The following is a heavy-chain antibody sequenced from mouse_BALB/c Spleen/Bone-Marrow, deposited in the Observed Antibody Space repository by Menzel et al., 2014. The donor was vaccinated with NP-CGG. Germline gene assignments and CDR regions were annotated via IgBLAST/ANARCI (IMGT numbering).Heavy chain of an antibody. Sequence: EVQLQQSGPELVKPGASVKMSCKASGYTFTSYVMHWMKQKPGQGLEWIGYINPYNDGTKYNEKFKGKATLTSDKSSSTAYMELSSLTSEDSAVYYCARGGYYGYYAMDYWGQGTSVTVSS. CDR3: ARGGYYGYYAMDY. J-gene: IGHJ4*01. D-gene: IGHD1-2*01. CDR2: INPYNDGT. CDR1: GYTFTSYV. V-gene: IGHV1-14*01.